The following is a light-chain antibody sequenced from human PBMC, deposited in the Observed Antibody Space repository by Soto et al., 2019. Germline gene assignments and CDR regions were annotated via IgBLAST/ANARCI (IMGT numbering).Light chain of an antibody. J-gene: IGKJ4*01. CDR2: GEY. CDR1: QSVSSN. CDR3: QQYNNWPPT. Sequence: EIVMTQSPATLSVSPGERATLSCRASQSVSSNLAWYQQKPGQAPRLLIYGEYPRPTGIPARFSGSGSGTEFTLTISSLQSEDFAVYYCQQYNNWPPTFGGGTKVEIK. V-gene: IGKV3-15*01.